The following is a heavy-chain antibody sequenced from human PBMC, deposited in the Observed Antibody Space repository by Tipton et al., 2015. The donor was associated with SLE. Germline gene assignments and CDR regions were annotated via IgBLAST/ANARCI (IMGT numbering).Heavy chain of an antibody. CDR2: IYYSGST. CDR3: ASLGMDYYFDL. D-gene: IGHD7-27*01. Sequence: TLSLTCTVSGDSISSSYYYWGWIRQPPGKGLEWIGHIYYSGSTYYIPSLKRRITISVDTSKNQFSLRLSSATAADTALYYCASLGMDYYFDLWGRGTLVTVSS. V-gene: IGHV4-39*01. J-gene: IGHJ2*01. CDR1: GDSISSSYYY.